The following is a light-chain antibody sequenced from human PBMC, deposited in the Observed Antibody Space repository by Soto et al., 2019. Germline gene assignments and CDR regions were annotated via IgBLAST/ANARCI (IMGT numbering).Light chain of an antibody. V-gene: IGLV2-8*01. J-gene: IGLJ2*01. Sequence: SALTQPPSASGSPGQSVTISCTGTSSDVGGYNYVSWYQQYPGKAPKLMIYEVSKRPLGVPDRFSGSKSGNTASLTVSGLQAEDEASYYCSSCAGSNKLLFGGGTKVTVL. CDR3: SSCAGSNKLL. CDR2: EVS. CDR1: SSDVGGYNY.